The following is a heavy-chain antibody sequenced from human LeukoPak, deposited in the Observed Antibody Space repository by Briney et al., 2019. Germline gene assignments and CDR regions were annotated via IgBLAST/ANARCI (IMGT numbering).Heavy chain of an antibody. CDR2: INQDGSEK. Sequence: GGSLRLSCAASGFTFNTYWMSWVRQAPGKGLEWVANINQDGSEKNYVDSVKGRFTISRDNAKNALFLQMNSLRAEDTAVYYCARPLVHYDSSGYFPYYFDYWGQGALVTVSS. CDR1: GFTFNTYW. CDR3: ARPLVHYDSSGYFPYYFDY. D-gene: IGHD3-22*01. J-gene: IGHJ4*02. V-gene: IGHV3-7*01.